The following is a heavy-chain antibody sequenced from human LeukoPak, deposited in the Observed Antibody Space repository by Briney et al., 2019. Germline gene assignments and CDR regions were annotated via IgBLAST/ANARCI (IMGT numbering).Heavy chain of an antibody. D-gene: IGHD2-2*01. Sequence: SETLSLTCTVSGGSISSYYWSWIRQPPGKGLEWIGYIYYSGSTNHNPSLKSRVTISVDTSKNQFSLKLSSVTAADTAVYYCAREYCSSTSCPWDYWGQGTLVTVSS. J-gene: IGHJ4*02. CDR3: AREYCSSTSCPWDY. V-gene: IGHV4-59*01. CDR2: IYYSGST. CDR1: GGSISSYY.